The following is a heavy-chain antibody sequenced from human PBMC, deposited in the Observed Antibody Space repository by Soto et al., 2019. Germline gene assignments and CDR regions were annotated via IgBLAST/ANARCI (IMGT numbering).Heavy chain of an antibody. CDR1: GFTFSVYA. J-gene: IGHJ4*02. CDR3: AYSSIPFDY. D-gene: IGHD6-13*01. Sequence: SCAASGFTFSVYAMSWVRQPPGKGLEWVSAISGSGGSTYYADSVKGRFTFSRDNSKNTLYLQMNSLRAEDTAVYYCAYSSIPFDYWGQGTLVTVS. CDR2: ISGSGGST. V-gene: IGHV3-23*01.